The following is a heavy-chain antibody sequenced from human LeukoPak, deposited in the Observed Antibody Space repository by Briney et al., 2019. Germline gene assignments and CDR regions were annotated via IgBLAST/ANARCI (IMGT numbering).Heavy chain of an antibody. D-gene: IGHD1-14*01. CDR1: GGSISSYY. Sequence: SETLSLTCTVFGGSISSYYWSWIRQPPGKGLEWIANIYYSGTNNYNPSLKSRVTTSVDTSKNQLSLRLTSVTAADTAVYYCARAISPDSPNRPFDYWGPGTLVTVSS. J-gene: IGHJ4*02. CDR3: ARAISPDSPNRPFDY. CDR2: IYYSGTN. V-gene: IGHV4-59*01.